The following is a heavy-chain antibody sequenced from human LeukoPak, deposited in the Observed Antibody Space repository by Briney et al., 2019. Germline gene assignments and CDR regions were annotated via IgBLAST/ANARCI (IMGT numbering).Heavy chain of an antibody. CDR2: IYYSGST. D-gene: IGHD3-9*01. Sequence: KPSETLSLTCTVSGGSISSGGYYWSWLRQHPGKGLEWIGYIYYSGSTYYNPSLKSRVTISVDTSKNQFSLKLSSVTAADTAVYYCARALRYLDWWPRYYFDYWGQGTLVTVSS. J-gene: IGHJ4*02. V-gene: IGHV4-31*03. CDR1: GGSISSGGYY. CDR3: ARALRYLDWWPRYYFDY.